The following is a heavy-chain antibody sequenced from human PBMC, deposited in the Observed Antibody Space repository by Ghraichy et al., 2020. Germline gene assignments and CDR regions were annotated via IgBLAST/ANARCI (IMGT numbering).Heavy chain of an antibody. CDR2: ISGSGGST. Sequence: GGSLRLSCAASGFTFSSYAMSWVRQAPGKGLEWVSAISGSGGSTYYADSVKGRFTISRDNSKNTLYLQMNSLRAEDTAVYYCAKHIKLGLAARPPFDYWGQGTLVTVSS. J-gene: IGHJ4*02. D-gene: IGHD6-6*01. CDR3: AKHIKLGLAARPPFDY. V-gene: IGHV3-23*01. CDR1: GFTFSSYA.